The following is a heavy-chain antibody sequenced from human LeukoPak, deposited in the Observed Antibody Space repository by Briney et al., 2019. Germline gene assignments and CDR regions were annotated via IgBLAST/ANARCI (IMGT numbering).Heavy chain of an antibody. J-gene: IGHJ5*02. CDR3: ARADSSSWYNWFDP. V-gene: IGHV1-18*01. D-gene: IGHD6-13*01. Sequence: ASVKVSCKASGYTFTSYGISWVRQAPGQGLEWMGWISAYNGNTNYAQKLQGRVTMTTDTSTSTAYMELRSLRSDDTAVYYCARADSSSWYNWFDPWGQGPLVTVSS. CDR1: GYTFTSYG. CDR2: ISAYNGNT.